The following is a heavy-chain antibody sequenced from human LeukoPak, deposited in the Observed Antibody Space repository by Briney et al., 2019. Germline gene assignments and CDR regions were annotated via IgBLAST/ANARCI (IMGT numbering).Heavy chain of an antibody. CDR2: IFHGGNT. D-gene: IGHD3-22*01. J-gene: IGHJ4*02. V-gene: IGHV4-59*08. Sequence: PSETLSLTCTVSGGPISSYYWGWIRQAPGKGLEWIGNIFHGGNTHYNPSLKSRVSISVDRSKNQVSLNLSSVTAADTAVYYCARQAYDSSGYGFDYWGQGTLVTVSS. CDR1: GGPISSYY. CDR3: ARQAYDSSGYGFDY.